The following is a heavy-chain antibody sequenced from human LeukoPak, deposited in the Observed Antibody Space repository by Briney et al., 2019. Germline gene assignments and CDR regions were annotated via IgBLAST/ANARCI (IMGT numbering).Heavy chain of an antibody. V-gene: IGHV4-34*01. CDR3: ARSGYSYGHLYFDY. J-gene: IGHJ4*02. D-gene: IGHD5-18*01. Sequence: SETLSLTCAVYGGSFSGYYWSWIRQPPGKGLEWIGEINHSGSTNYNPSLKSRVTISVDTSKNQFSLKLSSVTAADTAVYYCARSGYSYGHLYFDYWGQGTLVTVSS. CDR1: GGSFSGYY. CDR2: INHSGST.